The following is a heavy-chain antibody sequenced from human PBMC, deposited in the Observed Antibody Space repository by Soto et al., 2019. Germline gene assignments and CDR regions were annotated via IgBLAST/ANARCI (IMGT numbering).Heavy chain of an antibody. J-gene: IGHJ4*02. CDR3: ARDADYYDSSGYYSY. CDR1: GYTFANYG. CDR2: ISAYNGNR. D-gene: IGHD3-22*01. Sequence: ASVKVSCKASGYTFANYGISWVRQAPGQGLEWLGWISAYNGNRNNTQELQGRVTMTTDTSTSTVYMELSSLRSEDTAVYYCARDADYYDSSGYYSYWGQGTLVTVSS. V-gene: IGHV1-18*01.